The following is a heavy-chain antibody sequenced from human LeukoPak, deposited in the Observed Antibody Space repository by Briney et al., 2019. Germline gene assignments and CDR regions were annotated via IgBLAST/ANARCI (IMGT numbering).Heavy chain of an antibody. J-gene: IGHJ4*02. Sequence: GGSLRLSCAASGFSFSDYWMHWVRQGPGKGLVWVSRINSDGNSTSYADSVKGRFTISRDNAKNTLFLQMNSLRAEDTAVYFCARGGDWVQFASHIDYWGQGTLVTVSS. V-gene: IGHV3-74*01. CDR3: ARGGDWVQFASHIDY. D-gene: IGHD5-24*01. CDR1: GFSFSDYW. CDR2: INSDGNST.